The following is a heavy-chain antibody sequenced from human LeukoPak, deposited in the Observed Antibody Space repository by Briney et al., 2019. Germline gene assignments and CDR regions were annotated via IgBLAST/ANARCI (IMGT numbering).Heavy chain of an antibody. D-gene: IGHD1-26*01. V-gene: IGHV4-4*02. CDR2: IYHSGST. J-gene: IGHJ3*02. CDR1: GGSISSSHW. CDR3: AQRNWELPDHDAFDI. Sequence: SETLSLTCAVSGGSISSSHWWSWVRQPPGKGLEWIGEIYHSGSTNYNPSLKSRVTISVDKSKNQFSLKLSSVTAADTAVYYCAQRNWELPDHDAFDIWGQGTMVTVSS.